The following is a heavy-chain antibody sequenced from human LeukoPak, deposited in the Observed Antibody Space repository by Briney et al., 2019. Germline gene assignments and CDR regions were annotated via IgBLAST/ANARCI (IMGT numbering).Heavy chain of an antibody. CDR1: GGSISSYY. J-gene: IGHJ4*02. CDR2: IYYSGST. CDR3: ARVRIGLSSSSWFDY. V-gene: IGHV4-59*01. D-gene: IGHD6-6*01. Sequence: PSETLSLTCTVSGGSISSYYWSWIRQPPGKGLEWIGYIYYSGSTNYNPFLKSRVTISVDTSKNQFSLKLSSVTAADTAVYYCARVRIGLSSSSWFDYWGQGTLVTVSS.